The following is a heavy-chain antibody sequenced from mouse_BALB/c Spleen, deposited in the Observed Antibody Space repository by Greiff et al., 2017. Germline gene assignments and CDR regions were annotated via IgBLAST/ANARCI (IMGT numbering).Heavy chain of an antibody. Sequence: EVKLQESGPELVKPGASVKMSCKASGYTFTSYVMHWVKQKPGQGLEWIGYINPYNDGTKYNEKFKGKATLTSDKSSSTAYMELSSLTSEDSAVYYCARERDYYGYTFAYWGQGTLVTVSA. J-gene: IGHJ3*01. CDR2: INPYNDGT. V-gene: IGHV1-14*01. CDR1: GYTFTSYV. D-gene: IGHD1-2*01. CDR3: ARERDYYGYTFAY.